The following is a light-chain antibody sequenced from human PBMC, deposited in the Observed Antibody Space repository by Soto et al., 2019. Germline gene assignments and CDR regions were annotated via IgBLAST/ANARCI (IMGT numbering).Light chain of an antibody. V-gene: IGKV3-15*01. CDR3: QQYNDWWT. Sequence: EIVMTQSPDTLSVSPGERATLSCRASQSVSNDLAWYHQKPGQAPRLLIFGASTRATGIPARFSGSGSGTEFTLTISSLQSEDFAVYYCQQYNDWWTFGQGTKVEIK. J-gene: IGKJ1*01. CDR2: GAS. CDR1: QSVSND.